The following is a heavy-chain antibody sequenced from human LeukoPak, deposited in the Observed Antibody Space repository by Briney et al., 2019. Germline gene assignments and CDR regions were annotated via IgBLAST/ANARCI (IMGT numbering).Heavy chain of an antibody. D-gene: IGHD1-26*01. V-gene: IGHV3-48*04. Sequence: GGALGLSRAASGFTFNSYSMNWGRPAPGEGLEWVLFISSSSSTIYYADSVKGRFTISRDNAKNSLYLQMNSLRAEDTAVYYCARDRGGSYSAIDYWGQGTLVTVSS. CDR2: ISSSSSTI. J-gene: IGHJ4*02. CDR3: ARDRGGSYSAIDY. CDR1: GFTFNSYS.